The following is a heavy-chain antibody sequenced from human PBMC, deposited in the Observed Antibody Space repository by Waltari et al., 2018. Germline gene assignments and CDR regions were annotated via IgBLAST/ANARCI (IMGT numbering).Heavy chain of an antibody. Sequence: EVQLVESGGGLVQPGGSLRLSCAASGFTFSSYWMSWVRQAPGEGLEWGANIKQDGSEKYYVDSVKGRFTISRDNAKNSLYLQMNSLRAEDTAVYYCARDNLWFGELFGYWGQGTLVTVSS. CDR1: GFTFSSYW. J-gene: IGHJ4*02. D-gene: IGHD3-10*01. CDR2: IKQDGSEK. CDR3: ARDNLWFGELFGY. V-gene: IGHV3-7*01.